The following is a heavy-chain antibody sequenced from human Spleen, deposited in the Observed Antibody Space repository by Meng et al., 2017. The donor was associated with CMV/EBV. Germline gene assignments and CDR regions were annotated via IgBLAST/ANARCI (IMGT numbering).Heavy chain of an antibody. CDR1: GVSISSNIR. J-gene: IGHJ4*02. CDR2: INHSGST. Sequence: QVQLQESGPGLVKPSGTLSLTCGVSGVSISSNIRWTWVRQPPGKGLEWIGEINHSGSTNYNPSLKSRVTISVDTSKNQFSLKLSSVTAADTAVYYCARGLRGYYDSSGYPYWGQGTLVTVSS. V-gene: IGHV4-4*02. D-gene: IGHD3-22*01. CDR3: ARGLRGYYDSSGYPY.